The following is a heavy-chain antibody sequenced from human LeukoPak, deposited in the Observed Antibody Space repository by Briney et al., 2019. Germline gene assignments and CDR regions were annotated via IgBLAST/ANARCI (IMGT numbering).Heavy chain of an antibody. D-gene: IGHD4-17*01. V-gene: IGHV7-4-1*02. CDR2: INTNTGNL. J-gene: IGHJ6*03. CDR3: ARRTRGMTTVTTSWPSYYMDV. Sequence: GASVKVSCKASGYTFTSYAMNWVRQAPGQGLEWMGWINTNTGNLTYAQGFTGRFVFSLDTSVSTAYLQISSLKAEDTAVYYCARRTRGMTTVTTSWPSYYMDVWGKGTTVTVSS. CDR1: GYTFTSYA.